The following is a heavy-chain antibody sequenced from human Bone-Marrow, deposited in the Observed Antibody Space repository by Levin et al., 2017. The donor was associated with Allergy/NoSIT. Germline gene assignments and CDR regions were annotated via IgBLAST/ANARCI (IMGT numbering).Heavy chain of an antibody. V-gene: IGHV3-66*01. D-gene: IGHD3-10*01. CDR1: GFTVSSNY. J-gene: IGHJ3*02. CDR2: IYSGGST. Sequence: GGSLRLSCAASGFTVSSNYMSWVRQAPGKGLEWVSVIYSGGSTYYADSVKGRFTISRDNSKNTLYLQMNSLRAEDTAVYYCARDLRFPPGPPPALGAFDIWGQGTMVTVSS. CDR3: ARDLRFPPGPPPALGAFDI.